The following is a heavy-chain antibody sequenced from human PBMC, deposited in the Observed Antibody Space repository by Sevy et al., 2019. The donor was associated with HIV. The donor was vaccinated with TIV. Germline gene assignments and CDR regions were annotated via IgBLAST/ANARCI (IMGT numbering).Heavy chain of an antibody. J-gene: IGHJ4*02. CDR3: ARDRFETRGYYPGDY. CDR2: ISFDGSKK. CDR1: GFRFSSHA. V-gene: IGHV3-30-3*01. Sequence: GGSLRLSCAASGFRFSSHAMHWVRQAPGKGLEWVAAISFDGSKKHHAGSVEGRFTISRDNSENTLYLQVSSLRHEDTAVYYCARDRFETRGYYPGDYWGQGTQVTVSS. D-gene: IGHD3-22*01.